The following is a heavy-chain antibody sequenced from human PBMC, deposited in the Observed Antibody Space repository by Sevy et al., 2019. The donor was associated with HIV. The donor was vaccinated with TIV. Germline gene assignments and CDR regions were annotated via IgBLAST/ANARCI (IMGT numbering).Heavy chain of an antibody. J-gene: IGHJ4*02. CDR2: IYYSGST. D-gene: IGHD6-13*01. CDR3: ARESIGAVGDFDY. CDR1: GVSISNYF. V-gene: IGHV4-59*01. Sequence: SETLSLTCTVSGVSISNYFWSWIRQPPGKGLEWIGYIYYSGSTNYNPSLKRRITISVDTSKNQFSLKLSSVTAADTAVYYCARESIGAVGDFDYWGQGTLVTVSS.